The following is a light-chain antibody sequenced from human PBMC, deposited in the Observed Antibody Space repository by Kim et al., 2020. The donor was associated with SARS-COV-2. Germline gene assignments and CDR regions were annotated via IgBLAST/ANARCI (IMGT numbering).Light chain of an antibody. Sequence: QRVTISCTGSSSNSGAGYDVHWYQQFTGTAPKLLIYANNNRPSGVPDRFSGSKSGTSASLAITGLQTEDEADYYCQSYDSSLRGSVFGGGTQLTVL. V-gene: IGLV1-40*01. CDR1: SSNSGAGYD. CDR3: QSYDSSLRGSV. J-gene: IGLJ2*01. CDR2: ANN.